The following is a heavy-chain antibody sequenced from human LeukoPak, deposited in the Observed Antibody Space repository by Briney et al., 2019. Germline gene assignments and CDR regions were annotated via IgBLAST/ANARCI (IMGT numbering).Heavy chain of an antibody. D-gene: IGHD4-11*01. Sequence: SETLSLTCSVSGGSTTSRSFAWGWIRQPPGKGLEWIGNIYYGGSTYYNPSLNSRVTISVDTSKDQLSLKLTSVTATDTAVYYCARYDTTVTITIVTWGQGTLVTVSS. V-gene: IGHV4-39*01. CDR1: GGSTTSRSFA. J-gene: IGHJ5*02. CDR3: ARYDTTVTITIVT. CDR2: IYYGGST.